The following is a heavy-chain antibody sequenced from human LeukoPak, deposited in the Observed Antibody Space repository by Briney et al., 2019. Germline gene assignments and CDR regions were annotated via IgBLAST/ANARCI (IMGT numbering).Heavy chain of an antibody. D-gene: IGHD6-19*01. V-gene: IGHV3-30*04. CDR3: ARDHSSATFYMDV. Sequence: GGSLRLSCAASGFTFSSYAMHWVRQAPGKGLEWVAVISYDGSNKYYADSVKGRFTISRDNAKNSLYLQMNSLRAEDTAVYYCARDHSSATFYMDVWGKGTTVTVSS. CDR2: ISYDGSNK. CDR1: GFTFSSYA. J-gene: IGHJ6*03.